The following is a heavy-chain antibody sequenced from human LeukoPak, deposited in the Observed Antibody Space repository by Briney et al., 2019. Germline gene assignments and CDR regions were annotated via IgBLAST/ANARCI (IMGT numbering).Heavy chain of an antibody. Sequence: SETLSLTCAVYGGSFSGYYWSWIRQPPGKGLEWIGEINHSGSTNYNPSLKSRVTISVDMSKNQFSLKLSSVTAADTAVYYCARGHRIAAQRFDYWGQGTLVTVSS. CDR3: ARGHRIAAQRFDY. CDR2: INHSGST. D-gene: IGHD6-13*01. V-gene: IGHV4-34*01. CDR1: GGSFSGYY. J-gene: IGHJ4*02.